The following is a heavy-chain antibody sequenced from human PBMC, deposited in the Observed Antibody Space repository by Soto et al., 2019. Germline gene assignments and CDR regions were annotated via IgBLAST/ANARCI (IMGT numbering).Heavy chain of an antibody. CDR2: IYWDDDK. J-gene: IGHJ6*02. D-gene: IGHD3-16*01. CDR3: AHSLDYDPYRGLYYYGMDV. V-gene: IGHV2-5*02. Sequence: QITLKESGPTLVKPTQTLTLTCTFSGFSLSTSGVGVGWIRQPPGKALEWLALIYWDDDKRYSPSLKSRLTITKDTSKHQVVLTMTNMDPVDTATYYCAHSLDYDPYRGLYYYGMDVWGQGTTVTVSS. CDR1: GFSLSTSGVG.